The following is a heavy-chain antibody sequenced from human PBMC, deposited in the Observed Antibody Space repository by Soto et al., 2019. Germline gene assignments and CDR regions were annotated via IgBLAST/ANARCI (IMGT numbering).Heavy chain of an antibody. Sequence: QVQLVQSGAEVKKPGASVKVSCKASGYSFTHYGITWVRQAPGQGLEWTGWINAYDGATKSAQKYEGRVTVTMDTSTNPAYLELRSLRSDDTAVYYCARGDGDTLDYWGQGTLVRVSA. CDR2: INAYDGAT. CDR1: GYSFTHYG. V-gene: IGHV1-18*01. J-gene: IGHJ4*02. CDR3: ARGDGDTLDY.